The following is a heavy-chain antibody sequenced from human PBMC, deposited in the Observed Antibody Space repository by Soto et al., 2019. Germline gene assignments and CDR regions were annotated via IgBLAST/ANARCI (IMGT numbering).Heavy chain of an antibody. CDR1: GGSSSGWY. Sequence: SETLSLTCAVYGGSSSGWYWTWIRQSPVKGLEWIGEISSGITNYNPSLKSRVTISADTSKNQFSLKLSSVTAADTAVYYCARGPYSRGAGATNPSHWGQGTPVTVSS. D-gene: IGHD3-10*01. J-gene: IGHJ4*02. V-gene: IGHV4-34*01. CDR2: ISSGIT. CDR3: ARGPYSRGAGATNPSH.